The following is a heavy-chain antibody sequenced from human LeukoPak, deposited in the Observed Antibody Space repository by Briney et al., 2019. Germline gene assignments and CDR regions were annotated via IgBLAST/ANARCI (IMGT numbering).Heavy chain of an antibody. V-gene: IGHV4-4*07. CDR2: IYTSGST. Sequence: PSETLSLTCTVSGGSVSSYYWSWIQQPAGKGLEWIGRIYTSGSTNYNPSLKSRVTMSVDTSKNQFSLKLSSVTAADTAVYYCARGHSSSWYYYYYYMDVWGKGTTVTVSS. J-gene: IGHJ6*03. D-gene: IGHD6-13*01. CDR1: GGSVSSYY. CDR3: ARGHSSSWYYYYYYMDV.